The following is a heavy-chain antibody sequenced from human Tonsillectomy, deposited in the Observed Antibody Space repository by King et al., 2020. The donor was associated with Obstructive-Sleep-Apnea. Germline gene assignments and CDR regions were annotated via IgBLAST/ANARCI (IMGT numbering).Heavy chain of an antibody. CDR2: ISGSGGST. Sequence: EVQLVESGGGLVQPGGSLRLSCAASGFTFSSYTVSWVRQAPGKGLEWVSTISGSGGSTYYADSVKGRFTISRDNSKNTLFLQMNSLRAEDTAVYYCAKNYPSSAWYLRGWFDPWGQGTLVTVSS. J-gene: IGHJ5*02. V-gene: IGHV3-23*04. CDR1: GFTFSSYT. D-gene: IGHD6-19*01. CDR3: AKNYPSSAWYLRGWFDP.